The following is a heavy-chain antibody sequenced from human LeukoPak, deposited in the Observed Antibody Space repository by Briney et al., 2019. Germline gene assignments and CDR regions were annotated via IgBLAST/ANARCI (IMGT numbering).Heavy chain of an antibody. D-gene: IGHD3-10*01. CDR2: INHSGST. CDR1: GGSFSAYY. CDR3: ARDQSGSKKNYYFDY. Sequence: PSETLSLTCAVYGGSFSAYYWSWIRQPPGKGLEWIGDINHSGSTNYNPSLKSRVTISVDTSKNQFSLKLSSVTAADTAVYYCARDQSGSKKNYYFDYWGQGTLVTVSS. V-gene: IGHV4-34*01. J-gene: IGHJ4*02.